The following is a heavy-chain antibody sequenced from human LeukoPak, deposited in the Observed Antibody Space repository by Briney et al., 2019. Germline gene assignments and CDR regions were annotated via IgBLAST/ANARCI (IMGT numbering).Heavy chain of an antibody. CDR1: GGTFSSYA. CDR3: ARVDTAMVIDY. D-gene: IGHD5-18*01. J-gene: IGHJ4*02. Sequence: ASVKVSCKASGGTFSSYAISWVRQDPGQGLEWMGRIIPILGIANYAQKFQGRVTITVDKSTSTAYVELSSLRSEDTAVYYCARVDTAMVIDYWGQGTLVTVSS. CDR2: IIPILGIA. V-gene: IGHV1-69*04.